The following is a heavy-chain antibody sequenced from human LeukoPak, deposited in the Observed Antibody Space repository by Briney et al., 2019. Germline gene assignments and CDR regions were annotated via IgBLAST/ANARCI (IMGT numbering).Heavy chain of an antibody. CDR2: IKSKTDGGTT. V-gene: IGHV3-15*01. Sequence: PGGSLRLSCAASGFTFTNAWMSWVRRAPGKGLEWVGRIKSKTDGGTTDYAAPVKGRFTISRDDSKNTLYLQMNSLKTEDTAVYYCTRDNFYWYYGMDVWGQGTTVTASS. D-gene: IGHD3-9*01. CDR3: TRDNFYWYYGMDV. J-gene: IGHJ6*02. CDR1: GFTFTNAW.